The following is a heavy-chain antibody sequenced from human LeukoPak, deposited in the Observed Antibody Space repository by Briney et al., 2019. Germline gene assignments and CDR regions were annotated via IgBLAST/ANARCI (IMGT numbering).Heavy chain of an antibody. J-gene: IGHJ6*03. V-gene: IGHV3-7*01. CDR3: AREELGYCSSISCPDYYYYYMDV. D-gene: IGHD2-2*01. CDR1: GFTFSTYW. CDR2: IKQDGSEK. Sequence: PGGSLRLSCAASGFTFSTYWMSWVRQAPGKGLEWVANIKQDGSEKKYVDSVKGRFTISRDNAKKSLYLQMNSLRAEDTAVYYCAREELGYCSSISCPDYYYYYMDVWGKGTTVTVSS.